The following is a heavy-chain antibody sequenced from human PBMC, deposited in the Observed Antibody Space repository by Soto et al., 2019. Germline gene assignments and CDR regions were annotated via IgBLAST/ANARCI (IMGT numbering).Heavy chain of an antibody. D-gene: IGHD5-18*01. V-gene: IGHV3-33*01. Sequence: PGGSLRLSCAASGFTFSSYGMHWVRQAPGKGLEWVAVIWYDGSNKYYADSVKGRFTISRDNSKNTLYLQMNSLRAEDTAVYYCARDPRGKYSYGPDYWGQGTLVTVSS. J-gene: IGHJ4*02. CDR3: ARDPRGKYSYGPDY. CDR1: GFTFSSYG. CDR2: IWYDGSNK.